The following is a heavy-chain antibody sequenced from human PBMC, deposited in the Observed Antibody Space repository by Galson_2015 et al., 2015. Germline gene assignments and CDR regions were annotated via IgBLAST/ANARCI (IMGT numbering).Heavy chain of an antibody. V-gene: IGHV6-1*01. CDR1: GDSVSSHSAA. D-gene: IGHD6-13*01. Sequence: CAISGDSVSSHSAAWYWIRQSPWRGLEWLGRTYYRSKWYNDYAVSVQSRVTINPDTSKNQFSLQLNSVTPEDTAVYFCARLEGAAGTLAYWCQGTLVPVAS. CDR3: ARLEGAAGTLAY. J-gene: IGHJ4*02. CDR2: TYYRSKWYN.